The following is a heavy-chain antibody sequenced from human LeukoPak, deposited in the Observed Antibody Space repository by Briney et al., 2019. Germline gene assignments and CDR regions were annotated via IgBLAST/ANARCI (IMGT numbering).Heavy chain of an antibody. J-gene: IGHJ6*03. CDR3: ARALSWTTESYYYMDV. CDR1: GYTSTIYD. CDR2: MNPNSGNT. V-gene: IGHV1-8*02. D-gene: IGHD3/OR15-3a*01. Sequence: ASVKVSCKASGYTSTIYDVNWVRQATGHGLEWLGWMNPNSGNTGYAQNFQGRVTMTMNTSISTAYMELSSLRSEDTAVYYCARALSWTTESYYYMDVWGKGTTVTVSS.